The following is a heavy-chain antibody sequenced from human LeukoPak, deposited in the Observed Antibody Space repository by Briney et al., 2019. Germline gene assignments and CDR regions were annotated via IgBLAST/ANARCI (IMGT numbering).Heavy chain of an antibody. J-gene: IGHJ1*01. CDR3: ARWAEQLARGRYFQH. V-gene: IGHV3-7*01. Sequence: GGSLRLSCAASGFTFSSYWMSWVRQAPGKGLEWVANIKQDGSEKYYVDSVKGRFTISRDNAKNSLYLQMNSLRAEDTAVYYCARWAEQLARGRYFQHWGQGTLVTVSS. CDR1: GFTFSSYW. CDR2: IKQDGSEK. D-gene: IGHD6-6*01.